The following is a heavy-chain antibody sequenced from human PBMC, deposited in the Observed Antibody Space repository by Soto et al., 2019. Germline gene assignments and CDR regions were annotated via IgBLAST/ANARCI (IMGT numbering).Heavy chain of an antibody. V-gene: IGHV3-33*01. CDR1: GFSFSSYG. CDR2: ILDDGSDK. J-gene: IGHJ4*02. CDR3: ARDDDYGDNGLDY. Sequence: QVQLVESGGGVVQPGRSLRLSCAGSGFSFSSYGMHWVRQAPGKGREGVAVILDDGSDKDYTDAVKGRFTISRDNSKNTLYLEMNSLRAEDTAVYYCARDDDYGDNGLDYWGQGTLVTVSS. D-gene: IGHD4-17*01.